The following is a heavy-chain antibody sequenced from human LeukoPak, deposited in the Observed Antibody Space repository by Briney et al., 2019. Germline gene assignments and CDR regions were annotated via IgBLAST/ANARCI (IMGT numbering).Heavy chain of an antibody. D-gene: IGHD6-13*01. Sequence: ASVTVSCKASGYTFTSYGILWVRQAPGQGLEWMGWLSAYNGSTNYAQKLQGRVTIDTSTSTAYMELRSLRSDDTAVYYCARLSSSWYQDWYFDLWGRGTLVTVSS. CDR2: LSAYNGST. V-gene: IGHV1-18*01. CDR1: GYTFTSYG. CDR3: ARLSSSWYQDWYFDL. J-gene: IGHJ2*01.